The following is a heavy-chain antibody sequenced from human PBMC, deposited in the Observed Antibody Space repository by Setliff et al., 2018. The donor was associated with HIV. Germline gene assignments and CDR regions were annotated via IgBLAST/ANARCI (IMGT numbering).Heavy chain of an antibody. V-gene: IGHV4-59*10. CDR1: GRSLSGYY. CDR2: IYTSGST. J-gene: IGHJ4*02. CDR3: ARVAAADDFDY. D-gene: IGHD6-13*01. Sequence: PSETLSLTCAVYGRSLSGYYWSWIRQPAGKGLEWIGRIYTSGSTNYSPSLKSRVTMSVDTSKNHFSLKLSSVTAADTAVYYCARVAAADDFDYWGQGTLVTVSS.